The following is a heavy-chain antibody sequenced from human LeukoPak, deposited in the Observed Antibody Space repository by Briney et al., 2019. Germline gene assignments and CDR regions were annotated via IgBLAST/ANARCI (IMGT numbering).Heavy chain of an antibody. J-gene: IGHJ4*02. CDR3: AREAITMVRGVIINDYYFDY. V-gene: IGHV4-34*01. Sequence: SETLSLTCAVYGGSFSGYYWSWIRQPPGKGLEWIGEINHSGSTNYNPSLKSRVTISVETSKNQFSLKLSSVTAADTAVYYCAREAITMVRGVIINDYYFDYWGQGTLVTVSS. D-gene: IGHD3-10*01. CDR2: INHSGST. CDR1: GGSFSGYY.